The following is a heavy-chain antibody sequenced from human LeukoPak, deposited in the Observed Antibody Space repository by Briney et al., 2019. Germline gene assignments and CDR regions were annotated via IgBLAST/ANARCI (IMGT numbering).Heavy chain of an antibody. CDR2: IYYSGSI. J-gene: IGHJ4*02. Sequence: SETLSLTCAVSGYSISSSNWWGWIRQPPGKGLEWIGYIYYSGSIYYNPSLKSRVTISVDTSKNQFSLKLSSVTAADTAVYYCGRNGPRSGYDLGHFDYLGQGTLVTVSS. V-gene: IGHV4-28*05. CDR1: GYSISSSNW. CDR3: GRNGPRSGYDLGHFDY. D-gene: IGHD5-12*01.